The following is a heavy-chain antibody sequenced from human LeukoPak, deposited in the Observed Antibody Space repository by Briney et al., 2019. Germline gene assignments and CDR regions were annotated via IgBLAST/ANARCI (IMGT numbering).Heavy chain of an antibody. CDR1: GYTFTSYY. Sequence: ASVKVSCKASGYTFTSYYMHWVRQAPGQGLEWMGIINPSGGSTSYAQKFQDRVTMTRDTSTSTVYMELSSLRSEDTAVYYCARFLKGENNWNYFYYYYYGMDVWGQGTTVTVSS. D-gene: IGHD1-7*01. CDR2: INPSGGST. CDR3: ARFLKGENNWNYFYYYYYGMDV. V-gene: IGHV1-46*01. J-gene: IGHJ6*02.